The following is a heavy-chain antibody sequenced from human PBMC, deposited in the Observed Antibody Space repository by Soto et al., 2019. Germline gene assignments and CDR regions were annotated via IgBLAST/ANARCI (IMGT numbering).Heavy chain of an antibody. V-gene: IGHV1-18*01. J-gene: IGHJ5*02. CDR1: GYTFTSYG. CDR2: ISAYNGNT. D-gene: IGHD6-13*01. CDR3: ARYNSSSWYGGSFDP. Sequence: ASVKVSCKASGYTFTSYGISWVRQAPGQGLEWMGWISAYNGNTNYAQKLQGRVTMTTDTSTSTAYMELRSLRSDDTSVYYCARYNSSSWYGGSFDPWGQGTLVTVSS.